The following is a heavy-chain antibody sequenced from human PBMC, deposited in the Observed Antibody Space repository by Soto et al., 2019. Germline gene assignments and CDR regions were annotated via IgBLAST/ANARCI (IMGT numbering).Heavy chain of an antibody. Sequence: SETLSLTCTVSGGSISSYYWSWIRQPPGKGLEWIGYIYYSGSTNYNPSLKSRVTISVDTSKNQSSLKLSSVTAADTAVYYCARGLPSMDVWGQGTTVTVSS. D-gene: IGHD3-16*01. V-gene: IGHV4-59*01. CDR3: ARGLPSMDV. CDR1: GGSISSYY. J-gene: IGHJ6*02. CDR2: IYYSGST.